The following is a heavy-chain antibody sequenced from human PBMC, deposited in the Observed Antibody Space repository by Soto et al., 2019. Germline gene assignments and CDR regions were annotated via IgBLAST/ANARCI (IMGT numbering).Heavy chain of an antibody. D-gene: IGHD3-22*01. CDR2: IYYSGST. CDR1: GGSISSYY. CDR3: ARNRLYYYDSSGESHFDC. V-gene: IGHV4-59*01. Sequence: SETLSLTCTVSGGSISSYYWSWIRQPPGKGLEWIGYIYYSGSTNYNPSLKSRVTISVDTSKNQFSLKLSSVTAADTAVYYCARNRLYYYDSSGESHFDCWGQVNLVTVSS. J-gene: IGHJ4*02.